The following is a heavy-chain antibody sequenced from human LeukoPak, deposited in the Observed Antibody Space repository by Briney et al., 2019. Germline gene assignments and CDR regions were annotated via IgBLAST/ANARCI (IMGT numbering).Heavy chain of an antibody. J-gene: IGHJ4*02. CDR3: ARGRIVGATQYFDY. V-gene: IGHV3-13*01. CDR2: IGTAGDT. Sequence: GGSLRLSCAASGFTFSSYDMHWVRQATGKGLEWVSAIGTAGDTYYPGSVKGRFTISRENAKNSLYLQMNSLRAGDTAVYYCARGRIVGATQYFDYWGQGTLVTVSS. D-gene: IGHD1-26*01. CDR1: GFTFSSYD.